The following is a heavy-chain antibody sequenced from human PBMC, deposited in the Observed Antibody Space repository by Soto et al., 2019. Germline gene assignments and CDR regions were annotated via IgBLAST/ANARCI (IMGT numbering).Heavy chain of an antibody. J-gene: IGHJ6*03. CDR2: TRNKANSYTT. Sequence: GGSLRLSCAASGFTFSDHYMDWVRQAPGKGLEWVGRTRNKANSYTTEYAASVKGRFTISRDDSKNSLYLQMNSLKTEDTAVYYCARVYGDYDTYYYYYMDVWGKGTTVTVSS. V-gene: IGHV3-72*01. CDR1: GFTFSDHY. D-gene: IGHD4-17*01. CDR3: ARVYGDYDTYYYYYMDV.